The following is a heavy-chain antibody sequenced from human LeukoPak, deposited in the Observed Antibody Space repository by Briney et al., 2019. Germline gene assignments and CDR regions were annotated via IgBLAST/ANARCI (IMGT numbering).Heavy chain of an antibody. CDR1: GGSISSYY. J-gene: IGHJ4*02. D-gene: IGHD3-10*01. V-gene: IGHV4-4*07. CDR2: IYTSGST. Sequence: SETLSLTCTVSGGSISSYYWSWIRQPAGKGLEWIGRIYTSGSTNYNPSLKSRVTMSADTSKNQFSLKLSSVTAADTAVYYCARSPYYYGSGSYFDYWGQGTLVTVSS. CDR3: ARSPYYYGSGSYFDY.